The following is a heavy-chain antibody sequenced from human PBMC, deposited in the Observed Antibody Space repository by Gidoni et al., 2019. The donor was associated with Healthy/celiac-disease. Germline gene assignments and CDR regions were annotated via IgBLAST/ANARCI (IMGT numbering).Heavy chain of an antibody. J-gene: IGHJ3*02. V-gene: IGHV3-48*03. Sequence: EVELVEAGGGGVEHGGSRRLSCAECGGTFSSYEMSCVRQAPGKGLEWVSYISSSGSTIYYADSVKCRFTISRHNAKNSLHLQMNSLRAEDTAVYYCARGRTDDAFHILGPGTIVTV. CDR2: ISSSGSTI. CDR3: ARGRTDDAFHI. CDR1: GGTFSSYE.